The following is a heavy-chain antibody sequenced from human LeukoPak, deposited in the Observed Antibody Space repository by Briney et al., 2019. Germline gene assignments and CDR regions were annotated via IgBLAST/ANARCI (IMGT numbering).Heavy chain of an antibody. V-gene: IGHV4-39*07. CDR3: ARDYGLTDIVVVVAALDAFDI. Sequence: PSETLSLTCTVSGDSFSSVTDYWAWIRQPPGKGLEWIASGDYSGGTYYNPSLESRVAISADMSKNQFSLKLSSVTAADTAVYYCARDYGLTDIVVVVAALDAFDIWGQGTMVTVSS. CDR2: GDYSGGT. J-gene: IGHJ3*02. D-gene: IGHD2-15*01. CDR1: GDSFSSVTDY.